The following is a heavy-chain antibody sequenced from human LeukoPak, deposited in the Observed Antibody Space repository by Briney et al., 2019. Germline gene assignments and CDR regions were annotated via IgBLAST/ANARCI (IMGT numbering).Heavy chain of an antibody. CDR3: AKVAHYYGSGSYYEYYFDY. V-gene: IGHV3-23*01. D-gene: IGHD3-10*01. Sequence: GGSLRLSCAASGFTFSSYAMSWVRQAPGKGLEWVSAIYSGGSTFYSDSVKGRFTISRDNSKNTLYLQMDSLRAEDMAVYYCAKVAHYYGSGSYYEYYFDYWGQGTLVTVSS. CDR1: GFTFSSYA. CDR2: IYSGGST. J-gene: IGHJ4*02.